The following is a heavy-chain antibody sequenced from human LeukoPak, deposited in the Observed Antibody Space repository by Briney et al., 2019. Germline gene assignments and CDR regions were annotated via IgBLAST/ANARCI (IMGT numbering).Heavy chain of an antibody. CDR3: ASRRYYDFWSGPTDAFDI. V-gene: IGHV4-34*01. CDR2: INHSGST. D-gene: IGHD3-3*01. Sequence: SETLSVTCAVYGGSFSGYYWSWIRQPPGKGLEWIGEINHSGSTNYNPSLKSRVTISVDTSKNQFSLKLSSVTAADTAVYYCASRRYYDFWSGPTDAFDIWGQGTMVTVSS. J-gene: IGHJ3*02. CDR1: GGSFSGYY.